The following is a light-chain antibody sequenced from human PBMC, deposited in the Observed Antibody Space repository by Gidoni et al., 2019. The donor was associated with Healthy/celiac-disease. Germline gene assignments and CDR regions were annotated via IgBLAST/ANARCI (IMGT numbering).Light chain of an antibody. CDR3: QQYYSFPST. CDR2: AAS. CDR1: QGLSSS. Sequence: VIWRTPTPSLLSASTGDRVTISCRMSQGLSSSLAWSQPKPGKDPELLLYAASTFQSGLPSRFSCSGSGTDFTLTISCLQSEDFATYYCQQYYSFPSTFGGGTKVEIK. V-gene: IGKV1D-8*01. J-gene: IGKJ4*01.